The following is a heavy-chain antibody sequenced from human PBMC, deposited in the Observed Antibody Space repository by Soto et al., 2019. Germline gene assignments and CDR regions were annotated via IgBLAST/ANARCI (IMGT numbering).Heavy chain of an antibody. CDR3: ARENGTAAGFFDY. CDR1: GFIFSTYE. Sequence: GSLRLSCTASGFIFSTYEMNWVRQAPGKGLEWVSYIINSGTDIYYADSVKGRFTISRDNAKNSLYLQMNSLRAEDTAVYYCARENGTAAGFFDYWGQGTLVTVSS. CDR2: IINSGTDI. D-gene: IGHD6-13*01. J-gene: IGHJ4*02. V-gene: IGHV3-48*03.